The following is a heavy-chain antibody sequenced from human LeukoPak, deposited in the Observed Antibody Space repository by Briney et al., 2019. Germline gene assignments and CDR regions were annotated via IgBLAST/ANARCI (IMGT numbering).Heavy chain of an antibody. CDR2: ISGSGGST. D-gene: IGHD3-22*01. J-gene: IGHJ3*02. CDR3: APSGVYYDSSGYYANDAFDI. CDR1: GLTFSSYA. V-gene: IGHV3-23*01. Sequence: PGGSLRLSCAASGLTFSSYAMSWVRQAPGKGLEWVSSISGSGGSTYYADSVKGRFTISRDNSKNTLYLQMNSLRAEDTAVYYCAPSGVYYDSSGYYANDAFDIWGQGTMVTVSS.